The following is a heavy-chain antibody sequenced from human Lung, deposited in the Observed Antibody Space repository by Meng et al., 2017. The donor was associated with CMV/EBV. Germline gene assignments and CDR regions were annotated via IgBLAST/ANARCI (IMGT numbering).Heavy chain of an antibody. Sequence: SCTVSGDSIGRFYWTWVRQSPGKGLEWIGYVSYSGSTNYNPSFESRVFMSVDSSTHHFSLYLTSVTAADTAVYFCARARHFDVWSGLLAHWGKGALVTVSS. V-gene: IGHV4-59*01. D-gene: IGHD3-3*01. J-gene: IGHJ4*02. CDR2: VSYSGST. CDR3: ARARHFDVWSGLLAH. CDR1: GDSIGRFY.